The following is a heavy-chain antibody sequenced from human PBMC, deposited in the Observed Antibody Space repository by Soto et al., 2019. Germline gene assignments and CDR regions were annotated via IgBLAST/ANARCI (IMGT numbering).Heavy chain of an antibody. CDR3: TTDSLWSPSRFDP. Sequence: EVQVVESGGGLVQSGGSQRLSCVVSGFNVSSNFMTWVRQAPGKGLEWVSEFYSDGTSYYADSVKGRFTISRDNSKNTVFLQMNNLRADDTAVYYCTTDSLWSPSRFDPWGQGTPVTVSS. CDR2: FYSDGTS. CDR1: GFNVSSNF. D-gene: IGHD2-21*01. J-gene: IGHJ5*02. V-gene: IGHV3-53*01.